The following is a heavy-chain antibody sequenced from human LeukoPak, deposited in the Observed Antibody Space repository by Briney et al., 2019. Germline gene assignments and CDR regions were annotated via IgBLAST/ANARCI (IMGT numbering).Heavy chain of an antibody. CDR1: GFILSNHW. CDR3: ARNNDMDV. Sequence: GGSLRLSCAASGFILSNHWMTWVRQAPGKGPEWVANMNRDGSEKYYVDSVKGRFTISRDTAKNSLYLQMNNLRAEDTALYYCARNNDMDVWGQGTTVIVSS. J-gene: IGHJ6*02. V-gene: IGHV3-7*03. CDR2: MNRDGSEK. D-gene: IGHD1/OR15-1a*01.